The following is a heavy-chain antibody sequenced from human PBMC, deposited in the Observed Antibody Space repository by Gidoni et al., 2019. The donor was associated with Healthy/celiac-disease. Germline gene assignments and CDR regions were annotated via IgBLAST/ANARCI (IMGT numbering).Heavy chain of an antibody. CDR2: IYHSGST. D-gene: IGHD3-10*01. CDR3: AREGAMVQGVDDY. Sequence: QVQLQESGPGLVKPSETLSLTCAVSGYSISSGYYWGWIRQPPGKGLEWIGSIYHSGSTYYNPSLKSRVTISVDTSKNQFSLKLSSVTAADTAVYYCAREGAMVQGVDDYWGQGTLVTVSS. CDR1: GYSISSGYY. J-gene: IGHJ4*02. V-gene: IGHV4-38-2*02.